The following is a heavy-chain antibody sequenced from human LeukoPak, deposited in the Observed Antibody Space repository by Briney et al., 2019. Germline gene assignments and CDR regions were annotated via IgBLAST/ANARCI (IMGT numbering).Heavy chain of an antibody. CDR1: GFTFDDYG. J-gene: IGHJ5*02. CDR2: TNSDGSST. CDR3: VRDGGNWFDP. D-gene: IGHD2-15*01. Sequence: GGSLRLPCAASGFTFDDYGMSWVRQAPGKGPVWVSRTNSDGSSTSYADSVKGRFTISRDNAKNTLYLQMNSLRAEDTALYYCVRDGGNWFDPWGQGTLVTVSS. V-gene: IGHV3-74*01.